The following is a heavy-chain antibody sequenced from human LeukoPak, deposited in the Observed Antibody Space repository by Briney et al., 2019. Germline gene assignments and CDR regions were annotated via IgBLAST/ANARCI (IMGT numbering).Heavy chain of an antibody. CDR3: ARAVFLGWFDP. V-gene: IGHV4-34*01. J-gene: IGHJ5*02. CDR1: GGSFSGYY. D-gene: IGHD3-3*01. Sequence: SETLSLTCAVYGGSFSGYYWSWIRQPPGKGLEWIGEINHSGSTNYNPSLKSRVTISVDTSKNQFSRKLSSVTAADTAVYYCARAVFLGWFDPWGQGTLVTVSS. CDR2: INHSGST.